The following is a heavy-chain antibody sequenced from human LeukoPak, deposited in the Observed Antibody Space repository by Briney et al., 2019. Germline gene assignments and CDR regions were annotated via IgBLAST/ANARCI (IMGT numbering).Heavy chain of an antibody. J-gene: IGHJ4*02. D-gene: IGHD5-24*01. V-gene: IGHV4-59*08. CDR2: IYYSGST. CDR1: GGSMSRYY. Sequence: TPSETLSLTCTVSGGSMSRYYWSWIRQPPGKGLEWIGYIYYSGSTKYNPSLKSRITISVDTSKNPCSLKLSSVTAADTAVYYCARGARAGYNLEPFDYWGQGTLVTVSS. CDR3: ARGARAGYNLEPFDY.